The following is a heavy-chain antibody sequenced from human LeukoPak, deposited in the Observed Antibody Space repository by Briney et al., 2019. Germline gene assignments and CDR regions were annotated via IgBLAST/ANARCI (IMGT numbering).Heavy chain of an antibody. V-gene: IGHV3-30-3*01. CDR3: ARPLRFLEWLSTPLDY. J-gene: IGHJ4*02. Sequence: GGSLRLSCAASGFTFSSYAMHWVRQAPGKGLEWVAVISYDGSNKYYADSVKGRFTISRDNSKNTLYLQMNSLRAEDTAVYYCARPLRFLEWLSTPLDYWGPGTLVTVSS. D-gene: IGHD3-3*01. CDR1: GFTFSSYA. CDR2: ISYDGSNK.